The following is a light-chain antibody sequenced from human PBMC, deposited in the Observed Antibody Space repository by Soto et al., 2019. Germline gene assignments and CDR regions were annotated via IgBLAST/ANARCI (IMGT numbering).Light chain of an antibody. Sequence: QSVLTQPASVSGSPGQAITLSCTGTSSDVGGYTYVSWYQQHPGKAPKFIIYDVSNRPSGVSNRFSGSKSGNTASLTISGLQAEDEADYYCSSYTTSNTRQIVFGTGTKVTVL. J-gene: IGLJ1*01. CDR2: DVS. CDR1: SSDVGGYTY. V-gene: IGLV2-14*01. CDR3: SSYTTSNTRQIV.